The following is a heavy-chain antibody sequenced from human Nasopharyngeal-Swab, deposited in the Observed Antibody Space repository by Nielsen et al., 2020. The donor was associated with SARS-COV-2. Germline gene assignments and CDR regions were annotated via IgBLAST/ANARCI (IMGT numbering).Heavy chain of an antibody. CDR3: ARESLIAAMVTHGMDV. CDR1: GYTFTGYY. Sequence: ASVKVSCKASGYTFTGYYMHWVRQAPGQGLEWMGWINPNSGGTNYAQKFQGWVTMTGDTSISTAYMELNRLRSDDTAVYYCARESLIAAMVTHGMDVWGQGTTVTVSS. J-gene: IGHJ6*02. CDR2: INPNSGGT. D-gene: IGHD5-18*01. V-gene: IGHV1-2*04.